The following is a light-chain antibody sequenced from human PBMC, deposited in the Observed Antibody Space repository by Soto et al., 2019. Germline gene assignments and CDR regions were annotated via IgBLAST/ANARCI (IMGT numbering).Light chain of an antibody. V-gene: IGKV2-30*02. J-gene: IGKJ5*01. CDR1: QSLVHSDGIAY. CDR2: KVS. Sequence: MTQSALSLPVTLGQPASISCKSNQSLVHSDGIAYFSWFQQRPGRSPRXIIYKVSNRDSGVPARFSGSGSGTDFALKISRVEAEDFGVYCCMQGTHWPITFGQGTRLEIK. CDR3: MQGTHWPIT.